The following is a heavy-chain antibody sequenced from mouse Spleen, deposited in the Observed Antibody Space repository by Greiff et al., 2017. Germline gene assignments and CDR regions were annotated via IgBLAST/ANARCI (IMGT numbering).Heavy chain of an antibody. V-gene: IGHV5-9*04. J-gene: IGHJ3*01. Sequence: EVKLEESGGGLVKLGGSLKLSCAASGFTFSSYAMSWVRQTPEKRLEWVATISSGGGNTYYPDSVKGRFTISRDNAKNTLYLQMSSLKSEDTAMYYCARQHYDYGFAYWGQGTLVTVSA. CDR2: ISSGGGNT. CDR1: GFTFSSYA. D-gene: IGHD2-4*01. CDR3: ARQHYDYGFAY.